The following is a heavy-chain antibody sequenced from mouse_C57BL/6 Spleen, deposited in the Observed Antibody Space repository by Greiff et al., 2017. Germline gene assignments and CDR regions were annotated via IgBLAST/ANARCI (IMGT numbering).Heavy chain of an antibody. Sequence: VQLQQPGAELVRPGSSVKLSCKASGYTFPRYWMHWVKPRPIQGLEWICNIVPSGSETNYNQKFKDKATLTVDKSSSTAYMQLSSLTSEDSAVYYCARSRSTTVVDFDYWGQGTTLTVSA. J-gene: IGHJ2*01. CDR2: IVPSGSET. CDR1: GYTFPRYW. V-gene: IGHV1-52*01. D-gene: IGHD1-1*01. CDR3: ARSRSTTVVDFDY.